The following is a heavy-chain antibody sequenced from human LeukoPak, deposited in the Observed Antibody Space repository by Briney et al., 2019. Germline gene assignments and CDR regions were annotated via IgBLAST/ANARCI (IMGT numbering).Heavy chain of an antibody. D-gene: IGHD5-18*01. CDR3: ARQAPVDTAHNGGIDY. CDR1: GYTFTSYY. CDR2: INPSGGAT. V-gene: IGHV1-46*01. Sequence: ASVKVSCKASGYTFTSYYMHWVRQAPGQGLEWMGIINPSGGATTYAQRFQGRVTMTRDTSTSTVYMELSSLRSEDAAVYYCARQAPVDTAHNGGIDYWGQGTLVTVSS. J-gene: IGHJ4*02.